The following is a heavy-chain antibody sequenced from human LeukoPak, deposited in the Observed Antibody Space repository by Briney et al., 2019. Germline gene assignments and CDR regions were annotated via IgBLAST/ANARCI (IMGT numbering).Heavy chain of an antibody. V-gene: IGHV4-4*07. D-gene: IGHD1-26*01. CDR1: GGSINGYY. Sequence: SETLSLTCTVSGGSINGYYWSWIRQPAGKGLEWIGRIYTSGSTNYNPSLKSRVTMSVDASKNEFSLNLSSVTAADTAVYYCARGRSLTNWFDPWGQEPWSPSPQ. CDR3: ARGRSLTNWFDP. CDR2: IYTSGST. J-gene: IGHJ5*02.